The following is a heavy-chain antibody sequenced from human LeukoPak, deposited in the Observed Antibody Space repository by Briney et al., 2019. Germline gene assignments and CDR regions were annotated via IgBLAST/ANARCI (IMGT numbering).Heavy chain of an antibody. CDR1: GFTFSSFG. CDR2: ISGSGSST. Sequence: GGSLRLSCAAAGFTFSSFGMSWVRQAPGKGLEWVSSISGSGSSTYYADSVKGRFSISRDNSRNTLHLQMGSLRDEYTAVYYCAKLRAPVVSVSRSVDWGQGTLVTVSS. D-gene: IGHD2-2*01. V-gene: IGHV3-23*01. J-gene: IGHJ4*02. CDR3: AKLRAPVVSVSRSVD.